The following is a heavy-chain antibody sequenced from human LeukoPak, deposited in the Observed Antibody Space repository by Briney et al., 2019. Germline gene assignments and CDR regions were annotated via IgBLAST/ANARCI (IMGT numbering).Heavy chain of an antibody. CDR3: ARLSSSGWYYLNWFDP. J-gene: IGHJ5*02. D-gene: IGHD6-19*01. CDR1: GYSFTNYW. Sequence: GESLKISCKGSGYSFTNYWIGWVRHMPGKGLEWMGIIYPDDSDTRYSPSFQGQVTISADKSISTAYLQWSSLKASDTAMHYCARLSSSGWYYLNWFDPWGQGTLVTVSS. CDR2: IYPDDSDT. V-gene: IGHV5-51*01.